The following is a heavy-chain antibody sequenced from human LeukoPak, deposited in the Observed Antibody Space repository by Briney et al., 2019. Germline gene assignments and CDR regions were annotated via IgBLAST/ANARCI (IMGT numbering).Heavy chain of an antibody. CDR3: ARPSGLLWFGDYYMDV. D-gene: IGHD3-10*01. V-gene: IGHV3-21*01. CDR1: GFTFSSYS. Sequence: GGSLRLSCAASGFTFSSYSMNWVRQAPGKGLEWVSSISSSSSYIYYADSVKGRFTISRDNAKNSLYLQMNSLRAEDTAVYYCARPSGLLWFGDYYMDVWGKGTTVTVSS. CDR2: ISSSSSYI. J-gene: IGHJ6*03.